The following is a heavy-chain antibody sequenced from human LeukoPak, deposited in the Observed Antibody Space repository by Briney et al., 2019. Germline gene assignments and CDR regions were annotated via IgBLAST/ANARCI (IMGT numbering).Heavy chain of an antibody. CDR2: IYISDNA. J-gene: IGHJ3*02. Sequence: SETLSLTCTASVASLAGYYWSWIRQPAGKGLEWIGRIYISDNARYNPSLNSRVAMSIDTSKKQFSLILRSVTAADTAVYYGARDRDIAADGMEGGDAFDIWGPGTLVTVSP. V-gene: IGHV4-4*07. CDR1: VASLAGYY. CDR3: ARDRDIAADGMEGGDAFDI. D-gene: IGHD6-13*01.